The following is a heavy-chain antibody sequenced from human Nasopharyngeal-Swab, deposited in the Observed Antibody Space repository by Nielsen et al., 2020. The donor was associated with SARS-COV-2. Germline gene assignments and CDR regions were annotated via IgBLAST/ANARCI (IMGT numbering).Heavy chain of an antibody. Sequence: GESLKISCKGSGYSFTSYWIGWVRQMPGKGLEWMGIIYPGDSDTRYSPSFQGQVTISADKSISTAYLQWSSLKASGTAMYYCARQETDYDFWSGYYFDAFDIWGQGTMVTVSS. CDR2: IYPGDSDT. D-gene: IGHD3-3*01. J-gene: IGHJ3*02. CDR3: ARQETDYDFWSGYYFDAFDI. CDR1: GYSFTSYW. V-gene: IGHV5-51*01.